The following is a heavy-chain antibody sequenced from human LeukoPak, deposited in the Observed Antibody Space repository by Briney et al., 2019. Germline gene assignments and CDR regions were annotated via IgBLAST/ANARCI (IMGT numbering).Heavy chain of an antibody. CDR3: ASHYGSGFDY. CDR2: ISYSGST. Sequence: PSETLSLTCTLSGRSISSYSWSWIRHPPGKGLEWLGYISYSGSTNFNPSLKSRVTISVDTSKNQFSLKLSSVTAADTAMYYCASHYGSGFDYWGQGTLVTVSS. V-gene: IGHV4-59*01. CDR1: GRSISSYS. J-gene: IGHJ4*02. D-gene: IGHD3-10*01.